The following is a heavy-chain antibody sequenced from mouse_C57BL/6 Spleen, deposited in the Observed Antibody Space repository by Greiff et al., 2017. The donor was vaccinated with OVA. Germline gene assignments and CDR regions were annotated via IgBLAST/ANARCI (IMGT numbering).Heavy chain of an antibody. Sequence: EVKLQESGPGLVKPSQSLSLTCSVTGYSITSGYYWNWIRQFPGNKLEWMGYISYDGSNNYNPSLKNRISITRDTSKNQFFLKLNFVTTEDTATYYCARDRGTGGFDYWGQGTTLTVSS. V-gene: IGHV3-6*01. CDR1: GYSITSGYY. CDR2: ISYDGSN. CDR3: ARDRGTGGFDY. J-gene: IGHJ2*01. D-gene: IGHD3-3*01.